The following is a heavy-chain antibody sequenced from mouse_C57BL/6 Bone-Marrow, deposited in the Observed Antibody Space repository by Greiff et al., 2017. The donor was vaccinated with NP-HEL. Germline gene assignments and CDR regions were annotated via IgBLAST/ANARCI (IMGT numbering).Heavy chain of an antibody. CDR3: ARSGDYSPYYFDY. J-gene: IGHJ2*01. Sequence: LQQSGASVKISCKASGSAFSSYWMNWVKQRPGTGLEWLGQIYPGAGDTNYNGKFKGKATLTADKSSCTAYMQLSSLTSEDSAVYFCARSGDYSPYYFDYWGQGTTLTVSS. V-gene: IGHV1-80*01. CDR1: GSAFSSYW. CDR2: IYPGAGDT. D-gene: IGHD1-1*01.